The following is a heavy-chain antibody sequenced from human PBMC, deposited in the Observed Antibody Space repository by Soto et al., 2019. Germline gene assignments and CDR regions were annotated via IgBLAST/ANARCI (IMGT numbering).Heavy chain of an antibody. Sequence: EVQLLESGGGLVQPGGSLRLSCAASGFTFSSYAMSWVRQAPGKGLEWVSAISGSGGSTYYADSVKGRFTISRDNSKNTLYLQMNSLRAEDTAVYYCAKDRKVDTAMVLQNYFDYWGQGTLVTVSS. CDR1: GFTFSSYA. V-gene: IGHV3-23*01. CDR2: ISGSGGST. D-gene: IGHD5-18*01. J-gene: IGHJ4*02. CDR3: AKDRKVDTAMVLQNYFDY.